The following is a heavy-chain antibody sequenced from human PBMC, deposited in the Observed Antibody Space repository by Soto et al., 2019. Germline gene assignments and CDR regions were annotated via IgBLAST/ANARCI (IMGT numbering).Heavy chain of an antibody. CDR1: GYTFSTYA. V-gene: IGHV1-3*01. CDR3: ARGAQSSSWYLGGDYYGMDV. Sequence: ASVKVSCKASGYTFSTYAIHWVRQAPGQSLEWMGWLNGGTGQTRYSQRFQDRVTITRDTSASTAYMEVSSLRPEDTAVYYCARGAQSSSWYLGGDYYGMDVWGQGTTVTVSS. CDR2: LNGGTGQT. D-gene: IGHD6-13*01. J-gene: IGHJ6*02.